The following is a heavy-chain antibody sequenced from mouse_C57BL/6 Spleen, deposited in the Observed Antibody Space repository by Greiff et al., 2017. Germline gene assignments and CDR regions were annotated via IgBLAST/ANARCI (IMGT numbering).Heavy chain of an antibody. CDR3: ARGGDFYSDY. V-gene: IGHV1-54*01. Sequence: VQLQQSGAELVRPGTSVKVSCKASGYAFTNYLIEWVKQRPGQGLEWIGVINPGSGGTNYNEKFKGKATLTADKSSSTAYMQLSSLTSEDSAVYFCARGGDFYSDYWGQGITLTVSS. CDR1: GYAFTNYL. CDR2: INPGSGGT. J-gene: IGHJ2*01.